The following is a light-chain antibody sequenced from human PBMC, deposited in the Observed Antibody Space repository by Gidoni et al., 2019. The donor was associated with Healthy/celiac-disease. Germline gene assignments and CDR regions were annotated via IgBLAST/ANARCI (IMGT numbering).Light chain of an antibody. CDR2: AAS. CDR1: QGISSY. V-gene: IGKV1-8*01. Sequence: AIRMTQSPSSLSASTGDRVTITCRASQGISSYLAWYQQKPGKAPKLLIYAASTLQSGVPSRFSGSGSGTDFTLTISCLQSEEFATYYCQQYYSYPWTFXQXTKVEIK. J-gene: IGKJ1*01. CDR3: QQYYSYPWT.